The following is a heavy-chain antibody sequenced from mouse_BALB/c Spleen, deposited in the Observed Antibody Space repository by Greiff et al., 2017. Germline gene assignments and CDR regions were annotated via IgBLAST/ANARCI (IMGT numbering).Heavy chain of an antibody. Sequence: EVKVVESGGGLVKPGGSLKLSCAASGFTFSSYAMSWVRQTPEKRLEWVASISSGGSTYYPDSVKGRFTISRDNARNILYLQMSSLRSEDTAMYYCAAFYYYGSSYNAMDYWGQGTSVTVSS. D-gene: IGHD1-1*01. CDR1: GFTFSSYA. V-gene: IGHV5-6-5*01. CDR3: AAFYYYGSSYNAMDY. J-gene: IGHJ4*01. CDR2: ISSGGST.